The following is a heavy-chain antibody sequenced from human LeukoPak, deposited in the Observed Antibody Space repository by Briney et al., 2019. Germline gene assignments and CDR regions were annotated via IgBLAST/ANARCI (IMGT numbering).Heavy chain of an antibody. V-gene: IGHV4-59*01. J-gene: IGHJ5*02. D-gene: IGHD4-23*01. CDR1: GGSIKNYY. CDR3: ARHRSDTGGKRGVNWFDP. CDR2: IYFGRTT. Sequence: SETLSLTCSVSGGSIKNYYWSWIRQPPGKGLEWLGNIYFGRTTDYNSSLKSRLTISVDTFKNQLSLNLQSVTAADTATYYCARHRSDTGGKRGVNWFDPWGQGTLVTVSS.